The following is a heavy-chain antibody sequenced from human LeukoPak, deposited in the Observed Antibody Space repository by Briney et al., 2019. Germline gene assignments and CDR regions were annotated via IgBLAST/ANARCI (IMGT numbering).Heavy chain of an antibody. J-gene: IGHJ4*02. CDR1: GDTFTSYG. Sequence: ASVKVSCKASGDTFTSYGISWVRQAPGQGLEWMGWISAYNGNTNYAQKFQGRVTMTTDTSTTTAYMDLRSLRSDDTAVYYCATDLDTAMVNVAYWGQGILVTVSS. CDR3: ATDLDTAMVNVAY. CDR2: ISAYNGNT. D-gene: IGHD5-18*01. V-gene: IGHV1-18*01.